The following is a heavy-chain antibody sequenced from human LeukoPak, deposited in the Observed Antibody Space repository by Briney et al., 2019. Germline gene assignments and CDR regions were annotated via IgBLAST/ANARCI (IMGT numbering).Heavy chain of an antibody. D-gene: IGHD1-26*01. J-gene: IGHJ6*02. CDR1: GFTFSSYW. CDR2: INTDGSST. Sequence: PGGSLRLSCAASGFTFSSYWMHWVRQAPGKGLVWVSRINTDGSSTSYADSVKGRFTISRDNAKNTLYLQMNSLRAEDTAVYYCAKQSVGATYYYYYGMDVWGQGTMVTVSS. V-gene: IGHV3-74*01. CDR3: AKQSVGATYYYYYGMDV.